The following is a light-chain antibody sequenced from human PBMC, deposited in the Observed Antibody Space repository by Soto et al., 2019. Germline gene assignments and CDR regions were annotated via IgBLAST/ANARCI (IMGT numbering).Light chain of an antibody. Sequence: EIVMTQSPATLSLSPGERATLSCRASQSVGKYLVWYQQKPGQAPRLLIYDASNRATGIPARFSGSGSGTDFTLTISSLEPEDFAVYYCQQRSNWPPTSTFGPGTKVDIK. V-gene: IGKV3-11*01. CDR2: DAS. CDR3: QQRSNWPPTST. CDR1: QSVGKY. J-gene: IGKJ3*01.